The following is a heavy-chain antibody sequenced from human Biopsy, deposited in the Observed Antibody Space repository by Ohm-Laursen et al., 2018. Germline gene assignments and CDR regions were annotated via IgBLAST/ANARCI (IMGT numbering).Heavy chain of an antibody. V-gene: IGHV4-59*01. CDR1: GCSMTGYE. J-gene: IGHJ3*02. CDR2: IYYSGGT. Sequence: SETLSLTCTVSGCSMTGYEWSWIRLAPGQGLVWIGYIYYSGGTKYNPSLASRVTFSVDMSKSQFYLKLYSVTAADTAVYYCARGEAGTYDALDIWGQGTLVAVSA. CDR3: ARGEAGTYDALDI. D-gene: IGHD1-26*01.